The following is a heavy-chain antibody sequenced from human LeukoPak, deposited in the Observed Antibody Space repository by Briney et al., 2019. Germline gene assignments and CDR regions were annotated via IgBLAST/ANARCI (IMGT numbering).Heavy chain of an antibody. Sequence: SGTLSLTCAGSGASLSGNAWWSWVRPPPGKGLEWMGEISESGSTNYNSALKTRITMSVDTSKNHFSLKLTSVTAADTAVYYCARLANSYGSGNYDSWGQGTLVIVSS. V-gene: IGHV4-4*02. CDR3: ARLANSYGSGNYDS. D-gene: IGHD3-10*01. CDR1: GASLSGNAW. CDR2: ISESGST. J-gene: IGHJ5*02.